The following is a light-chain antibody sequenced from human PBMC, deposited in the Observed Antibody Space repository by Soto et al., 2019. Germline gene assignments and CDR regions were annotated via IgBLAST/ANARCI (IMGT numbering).Light chain of an antibody. CDR3: ISYTSDDVRYV. CDR1: SSDVGGYNL. J-gene: IGLJ1*01. Sequence: QSVLTQPASVSGSPGQSITISCTGTSSDVGGYNLVSWYQQHPGKAPKVMIYEGTKRPSGVSDRFSGSRSGNTASLTISGLQSEDEADYYCISYTSDDVRYVFGTGTKVTVL. V-gene: IGLV2-14*02. CDR2: EGT.